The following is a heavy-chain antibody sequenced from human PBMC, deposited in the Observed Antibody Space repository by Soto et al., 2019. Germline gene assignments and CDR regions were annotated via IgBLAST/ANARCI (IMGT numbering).Heavy chain of an antibody. Sequence: SLRLSCASSGFTFSSYAKHWVRQASCKALEWVAVIPYDGSNKYYAHSEKGRSTISRDNSKNTLYLQMNSLRAEDTAVYYCARDSRYTIFGVVPIYPFVYWGQGTLVTVSS. J-gene: IGHJ4*02. CDR1: GFTFSSYA. CDR2: IPYDGSNK. V-gene: IGHV3-30-3*01. CDR3: ARDSRYTIFGVVPIYPFVY. D-gene: IGHD3-3*01.